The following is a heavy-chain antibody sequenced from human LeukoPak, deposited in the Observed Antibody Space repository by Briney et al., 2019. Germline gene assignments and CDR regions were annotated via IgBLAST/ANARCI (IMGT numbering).Heavy chain of an antibody. CDR2: INRSGST. D-gene: IGHD6-6*01. J-gene: IGHJ5*02. Sequence: GSLRLSCAASGFTFSSYSMNWVRQPPGKGLEWIGEINRSGSTNYNSSLSLKSRVTISVDTSKNQFSLKLSSVTAADTAVYYCAVSAAALFDPWGQGTLVTVSS. V-gene: IGHV4-34*08. CDR3: AVSAAALFDP. CDR1: GFTFSSYS.